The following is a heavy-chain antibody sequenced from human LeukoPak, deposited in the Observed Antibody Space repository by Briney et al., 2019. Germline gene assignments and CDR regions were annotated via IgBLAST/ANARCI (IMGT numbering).Heavy chain of an antibody. J-gene: IGHJ4*02. V-gene: IGHV4-39*01. CDR1: GASISSRSSY. CDR2: IYYSGST. Sequence: SATLSLTCTVSGASISSRSSYWGWIRQPPGKGLEWFGSIYYSGSTYYNPSLKRRVTISVKTSKNQFSLKLSSVTAADTAVYYCARQLSSIVYVDYWGQGTLVTVSS. D-gene: IGHD2-15*01. CDR3: ARQLSSIVYVDY.